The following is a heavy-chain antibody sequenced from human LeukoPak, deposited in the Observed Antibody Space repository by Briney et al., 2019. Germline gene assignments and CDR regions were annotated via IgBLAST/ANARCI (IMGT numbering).Heavy chain of an antibody. CDR2: IYYSGST. Sequence: PSETLSLTYTDSGGSIRSYEWNWIRQPPGKGLEWIGYIYYSGSTNYNPSLKSRVTISVDTSKNQFSLKLSSVTAADTAVYYCVRSNYSGGLCSFSYWGQGSLVTGSS. V-gene: IGHV4-59*01. CDR1: GGSIRSYE. J-gene: IGHJ4*02. CDR3: VRSNYSGGLCSFSY. D-gene: IGHD2-15*01.